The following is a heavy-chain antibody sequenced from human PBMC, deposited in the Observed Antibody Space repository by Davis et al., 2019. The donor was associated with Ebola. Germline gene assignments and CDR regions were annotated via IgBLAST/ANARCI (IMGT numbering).Heavy chain of an antibody. J-gene: IGHJ4*02. Sequence: GESLKISCTGSGYSFTSYWIGWVRQMPGKGLAWMGIIYPGDSDTRYSPSFQGQVTISADKSISTAYLQWSSLKASDTAMYYCARHAKADYYDRTPFDYWGQGTLVTVSS. D-gene: IGHD3-22*01. V-gene: IGHV5-51*01. CDR2: IYPGDSDT. CDR1: GYSFTSYW. CDR3: ARHAKADYYDRTPFDY.